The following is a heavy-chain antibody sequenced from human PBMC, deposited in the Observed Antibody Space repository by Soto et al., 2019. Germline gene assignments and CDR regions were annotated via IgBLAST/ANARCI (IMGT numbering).Heavy chain of an antibody. J-gene: IGHJ4*02. CDR1: GFTFSSYW. D-gene: IGHD2-15*01. CDR2: INSDGSST. V-gene: IGHV3-74*01. CDR3: VRTSLVVAAATREDY. Sequence: EVQLVESGGGLVQPGESLRLSSAASGFTFSSYWMHWVRQAPGKGLVWVSRINSDGSSTSYAGSVKGRFTISRDNAKNTLYLQINILRAEDTAVYYCVRTSLVVAAATREDYWGQGTLVTVSS.